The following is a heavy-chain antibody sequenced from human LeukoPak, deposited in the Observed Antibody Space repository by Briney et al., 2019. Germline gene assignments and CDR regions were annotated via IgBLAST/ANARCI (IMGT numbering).Heavy chain of an antibody. CDR1: GFTFSSYE. D-gene: IGHD5-18*01. CDR2: ISSSGSTI. Sequence: GGSLRLSCAASGFTFSSYEMNWVRQAPGKGLEWVSYISSSGSTIYYADSVKGRFTISRDNAKNSLYLQMNSLRAEDTAVYYCARGGYSYGYRPFDYWGQGTLVTVSS. J-gene: IGHJ4*02. CDR3: ARGGYSYGYRPFDY. V-gene: IGHV3-48*03.